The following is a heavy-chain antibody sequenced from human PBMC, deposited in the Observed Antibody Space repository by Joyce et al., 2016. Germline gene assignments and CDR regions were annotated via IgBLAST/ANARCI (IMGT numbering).Heavy chain of an antibody. CDR1: GFIFRDFR. D-gene: IGHD3-3*01. CDR2: INKDGSST. V-gene: IGHV3-74*01. Sequence: EVQLVETGGALVQPGGSPRLSCEGSGFIFRDFRLHWVRRVPGKSPVWIAYINKDGSSTLYAESVKGRFSVSRDNTKNMLFLEMKSLRAEDTAVYYCSRDDDDPFDYWGRGTLVTVAS. CDR3: SRDDDDPFDY. J-gene: IGHJ4*02.